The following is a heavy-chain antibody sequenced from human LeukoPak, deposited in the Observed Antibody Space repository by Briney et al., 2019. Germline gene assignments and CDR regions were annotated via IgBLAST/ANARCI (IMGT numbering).Heavy chain of an antibody. CDR3: ARVGIAAAVFDY. CDR2: ISSSGSTI. D-gene: IGHD6-13*01. V-gene: IGHV3-48*03. Sequence: PGGSLRLSCAASGFTFSSYEMNWVRQAPGKGLEWVSYISSSGSTIYYADSVKGRFTISRDNAKSSLYLQMNSLRAEDTAVYYCARVGIAAAVFDYWGQGTLVTVSS. CDR1: GFTFSSYE. J-gene: IGHJ4*02.